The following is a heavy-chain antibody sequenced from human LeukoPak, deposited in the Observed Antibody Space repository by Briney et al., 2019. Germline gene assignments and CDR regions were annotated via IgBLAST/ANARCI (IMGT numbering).Heavy chain of an antibody. CDR3: ATDISWFDP. V-gene: IGHV4-4*07. Sequence: SETLSLTCTVSGGSISSYYWSWIRQPAGKGLEWIGRISASGSTNYAPSLRSRVTMSVDTSKNQFSLKLNSVTAADTAAYYCATDISWFDPWGRGTLVTVSS. CDR2: ISASGST. CDR1: GGSISSYY. J-gene: IGHJ5*02.